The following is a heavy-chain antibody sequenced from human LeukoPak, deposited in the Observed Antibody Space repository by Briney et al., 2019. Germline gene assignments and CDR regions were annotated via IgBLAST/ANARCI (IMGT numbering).Heavy chain of an antibody. J-gene: IGHJ3*02. CDR1: GFTFSSYW. CDR2: INSDGSST. CDR3: AREKNYDFWSGYYWNAFDI. D-gene: IGHD3-3*01. V-gene: IGHV3-74*01. Sequence: GGSLRLSCAASGFTFSSYWMHWVRQAPGKGLVWVSRINSDGSSTSYADSVKGRFTISRDNSKNTLYLQMNSLRAEDTAVYYCAREKNYDFWSGYYWNAFDIWGQGTMVTVSS.